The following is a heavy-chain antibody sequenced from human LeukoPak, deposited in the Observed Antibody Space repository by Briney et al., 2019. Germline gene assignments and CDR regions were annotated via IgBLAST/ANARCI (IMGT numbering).Heavy chain of an antibody. CDR3: AKRDLVRGALGY. D-gene: IGHD3-10*01. Sequence: PGRSLRLSCAASGFTFSSYGMHWVRQAPGKGLEWVAFIQYDGRNKDYANSVKGRFTISRDDSKNTLYVQMNSLRAEDTAVYYCAKRDLVRGALGYWGQGTLVTVSS. J-gene: IGHJ1*01. CDR2: IQYDGRNK. CDR1: GFTFSSYG. V-gene: IGHV3-30*02.